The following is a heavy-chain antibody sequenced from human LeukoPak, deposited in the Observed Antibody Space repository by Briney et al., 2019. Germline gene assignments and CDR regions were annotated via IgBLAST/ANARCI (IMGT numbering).Heavy chain of an antibody. CDR1: GFTFTNHA. D-gene: IGHD6-13*01. CDR2: SSGTGVRT. J-gene: IGHJ6*02. Sequence: PGGSLRLSCAASGFTFTNHAMTWVRQAPGKGLECVSVSSGTGVRTYYADSVKGRFTISRDNAKNSLYLQMNSLRAEDTAVYYCARYQQPDYYYYGMDVWGQGTTVTVSS. V-gene: IGHV3-23*01. CDR3: ARYQQPDYYYYGMDV.